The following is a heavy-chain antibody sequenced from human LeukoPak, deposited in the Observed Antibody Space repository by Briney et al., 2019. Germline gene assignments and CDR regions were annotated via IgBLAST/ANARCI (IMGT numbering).Heavy chain of an antibody. CDR2: IYYSGST. CDR1: GGSISSSSYY. V-gene: IGHV4-39*01. D-gene: IGHD2-2*01. J-gene: IGHJ4*02. Sequence: SETLSLTCTVSGGSISSSSYYWGWIRQPPGKGLEWIGSIYYSGSTYYNPSLKSRVTISVATSKNQFSLKLSSVTAADTAVYYCARSVAVPAAVFDNWGQGTLVTVSS. CDR3: ARSVAVPAAVFDN.